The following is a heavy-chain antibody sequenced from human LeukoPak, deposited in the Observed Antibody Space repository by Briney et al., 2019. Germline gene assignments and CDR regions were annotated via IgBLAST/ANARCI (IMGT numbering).Heavy chain of an antibody. D-gene: IGHD5-12*01. J-gene: IGHJ5*02. V-gene: IGHV1-18*01. CDR2: ISAYNGNT. Sequence: APVKVSCKASGYTFTSYAFNWVRQAPGQGLEWMGWISAYNGNTNYAQNLQGRVTMTTDTSTSTAYMELRSLRSDDTAVYYCARDSGHSGYDWGGWFDPWGQGTLVTVSS. CDR1: GYTFTSYA. CDR3: ARDSGHSGYDWGGWFDP.